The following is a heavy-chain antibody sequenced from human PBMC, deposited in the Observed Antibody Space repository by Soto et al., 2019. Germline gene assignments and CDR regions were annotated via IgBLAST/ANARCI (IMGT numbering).Heavy chain of an antibody. CDR3: ARDQYYGSGSYYKR. Sequence: NPGGSLRLSCAASGFTFSDYYMSWIRQAPGKGLEWVSYISSSGSTIYYADSVRGRFTISRDNAKNSLYLQMNSLRAEDTAVYYCARDQYYGSGSYYKRWGQGTLVTVSS. D-gene: IGHD3-10*01. CDR2: ISSSGSTI. CDR1: GFTFSDYY. V-gene: IGHV3-11*01. J-gene: IGHJ4*02.